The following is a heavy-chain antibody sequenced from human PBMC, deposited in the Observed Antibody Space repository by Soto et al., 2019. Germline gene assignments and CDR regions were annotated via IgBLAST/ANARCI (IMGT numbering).Heavy chain of an antibody. V-gene: IGHV4-59*01. J-gene: IGHJ4*02. CDR3: ARESPYRAFDY. CDR1: DGNIRSYC. CDR2: IYYSGST. D-gene: IGHD1-26*01. Sequence: SVTKSVTCTVADGNIRSYCWSWIRQQPGKGLEWIGYIYYSGSTNYNPSLKSRVTISVDTSKNQFSLKLSSVTAADTAVYYCARESPYRAFDYWGQGTLVTVSS.